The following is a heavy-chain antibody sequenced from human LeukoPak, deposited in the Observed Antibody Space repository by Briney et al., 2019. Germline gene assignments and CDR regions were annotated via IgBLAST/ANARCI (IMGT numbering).Heavy chain of an antibody. CDR3: ARVIEGVPPFYYFDY. J-gene: IGHJ4*02. CDR2: IYTSGSA. Sequence: SETLSLTCTVSGGSMSSYYWSWIRQPPGKGLEWIGRIYTSGSANYNPSLKSRVTISVDTSKNQFSLKLSSVTAADTAVYYCARVIEGVPPFYYFDYWGQGTLVTVSS. V-gene: IGHV4-4*08. CDR1: GGSMSSYY.